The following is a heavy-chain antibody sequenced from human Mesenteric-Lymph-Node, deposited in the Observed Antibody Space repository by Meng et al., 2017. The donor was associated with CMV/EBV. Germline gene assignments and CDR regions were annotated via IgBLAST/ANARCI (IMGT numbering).Heavy chain of an antibody. CDR2: ISNSGSSI. CDR1: GFTFSSYE. CDR3: ANMVYGLSFDS. D-gene: IGHD2-8*01. V-gene: IGHV3-48*03. Sequence: GGSLRLSCAASGFTFSSYEMNWVRQAPGKGLEWISYISNSGSSIKYADSVKGRFTISRDNAKNSVYLQMNSLRAEDTAVYYCANMVYGLSFDSWGQGTLVTVSS. J-gene: IGHJ4*02.